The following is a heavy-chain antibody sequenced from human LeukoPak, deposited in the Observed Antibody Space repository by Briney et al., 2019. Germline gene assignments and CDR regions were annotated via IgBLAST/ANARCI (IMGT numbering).Heavy chain of an antibody. Sequence: GASVKVSCKASGYTFTGYYMHWVRQAPGQGLEWMGWINPNSGGTNYAQKFQGRVTMTRDTSISTAYMELGRLRSDDTAVYYCARWQDGGVPAAIRGSFAFDIWGQGTMVTVSS. CDR3: ARWQDGGVPAAIRGSFAFDI. V-gene: IGHV1-2*02. CDR2: INPNSGGT. CDR1: GYTFTGYY. D-gene: IGHD2-2*02. J-gene: IGHJ3*02.